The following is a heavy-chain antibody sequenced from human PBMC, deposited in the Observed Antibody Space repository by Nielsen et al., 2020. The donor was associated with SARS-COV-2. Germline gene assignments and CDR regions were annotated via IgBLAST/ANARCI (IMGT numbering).Heavy chain of an antibody. CDR2: IKTSGGST. V-gene: IGHV3-23*01. CDR3: AREGFDWHYDY. J-gene: IGHJ4*02. Sequence: GESLKISCAASGFTFSDYAMAWVRQAPGKGLEWVSVIKTSGGSTYYADSVKGRCTTSRDNSKNTLYLQMNSLRVEDTAVYYCAREGFDWHYDYWGQGALVTVSS. D-gene: IGHD3-9*01. CDR1: GFTFSDYA.